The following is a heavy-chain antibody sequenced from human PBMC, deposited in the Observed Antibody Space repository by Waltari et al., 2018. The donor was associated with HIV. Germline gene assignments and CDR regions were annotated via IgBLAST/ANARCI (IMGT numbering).Heavy chain of an antibody. CDR3: ARLREDYDFWSGKGNWFDP. D-gene: IGHD3-3*01. CDR1: GYSFTSSW. J-gene: IGHJ5*02. Sequence: EVQLVQSGAEVKKPGESLKISCKGSGYSFTSSWIGWVRQMPGKGLEWMGIIYPGDSDTRYSPSFQGQVTISADKSISTAYLQWSSLKASDTAMYYCARLREDYDFWSGKGNWFDPWGQGTLVTVSS. V-gene: IGHV5-51*03. CDR2: IYPGDSDT.